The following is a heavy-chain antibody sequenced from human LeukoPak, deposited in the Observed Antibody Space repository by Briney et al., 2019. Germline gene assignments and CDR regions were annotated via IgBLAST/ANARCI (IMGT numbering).Heavy chain of an antibody. CDR3: ARVRYVINIWYEINFDY. V-gene: IGHV1-2*02. CDR1: GYTFTGYY. J-gene: IGHJ4*02. CDR2: INPNSGAT. D-gene: IGHD6-13*01. Sequence: GASVKVSCMASGYTFTGYYMHWVRQAPGQGPEWMGWINPNSGATNYAQKFQGRVTMTRDTSISTAYMELSRLKSDDTAVYYCARVRYVINIWYEINFDYWGQGTLVTVSS.